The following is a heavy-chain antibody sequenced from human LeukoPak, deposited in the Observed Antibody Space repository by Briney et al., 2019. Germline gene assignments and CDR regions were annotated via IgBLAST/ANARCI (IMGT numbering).Heavy chain of an antibody. CDR1: GDSISSTYF. CDR2: INHNGNT. V-gene: IGHV4-38-2*02. D-gene: IGHD2-15*01. J-gene: IGHJ4*02. Sequence: SETLSLTCTVSGDSISSTYFWAWSRQPPGTGLEGIATINHNGNTYYNPCLKSRVTISVDRSMNQFSLKLTSVTAADTAVYYCARLGYCSGGSCHHDYWGQGTLVTVS. CDR3: ARLGYCSGGSCHHDY.